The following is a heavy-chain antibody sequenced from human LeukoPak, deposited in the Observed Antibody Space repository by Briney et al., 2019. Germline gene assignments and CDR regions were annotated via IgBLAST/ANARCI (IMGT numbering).Heavy chain of an antibody. CDR2: INPNSGGT. V-gene: IGHV1-2*02. CDR1: GGTFSSYA. CDR3: ARARSIAAAGQYYYYYYMDV. J-gene: IGHJ6*03. D-gene: IGHD6-13*01. Sequence: ASVKVSCKASGGTFSSYAISWVRQAPGQGLEWMGWINPNSGGTNYAQKFQGRVTMTRDTSISTAYMELSRLRSDDTAVYYCARARSIAAAGQYYYYYYMDVWGKGTTVTVSS.